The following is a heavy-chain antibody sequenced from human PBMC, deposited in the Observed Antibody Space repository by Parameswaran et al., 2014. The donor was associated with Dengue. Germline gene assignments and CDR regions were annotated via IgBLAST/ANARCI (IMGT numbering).Heavy chain of an antibody. V-gene: IGHV3-7*03. Sequence: VRQAPGKGLEWVANIAHDGSETDYVDSVKGRFTISRDNAQNSLYLQMNSLRAEDTAVYYCARGEDCRSTSCYFSYYNGLDVWGQGTTVTVSS. D-gene: IGHD2-2*01. CDR2: IAHDGSET. J-gene: IGHJ6*02. CDR3: ARGEDCRSTSCYFSYYNGLDV.